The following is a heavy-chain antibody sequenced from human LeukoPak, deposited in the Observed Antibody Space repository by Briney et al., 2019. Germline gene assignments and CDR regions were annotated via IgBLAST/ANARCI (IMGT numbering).Heavy chain of an antibody. J-gene: IGHJ4*02. V-gene: IGHV3-21*01. Sequence: GGSQRLSCAASGFTFSSYSMNWVRQAPGKGLEWVSSISSSSSYIYYADSVKGRFTISRDNAKNSLYLQMNSLRAEDTAVYYCARGYYDSSGYLDYWGQGTLVTVSS. CDR2: ISSSSSYI. CDR3: ARGYYDSSGYLDY. CDR1: GFTFSSYS. D-gene: IGHD3-22*01.